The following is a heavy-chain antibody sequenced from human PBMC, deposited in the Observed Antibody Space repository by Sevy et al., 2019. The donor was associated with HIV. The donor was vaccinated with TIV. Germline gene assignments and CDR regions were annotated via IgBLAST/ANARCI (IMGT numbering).Heavy chain of an antibody. V-gene: IGHV3-23*01. CDR2: ISDGGGTT. Sequence: GGSLRLSCAASGFTFRNYVMNWVRQPPGKGLEWVSVISDGGGTTYYADSVKGRFTISGDDSKSTLYLQMTSLRVEVTAVYFCAKRVAGALAALDIWGQGTMVTVSS. CDR3: AKRVAGALAALDI. CDR1: GFTFRNYV. D-gene: IGHD3-10*01. J-gene: IGHJ3*02.